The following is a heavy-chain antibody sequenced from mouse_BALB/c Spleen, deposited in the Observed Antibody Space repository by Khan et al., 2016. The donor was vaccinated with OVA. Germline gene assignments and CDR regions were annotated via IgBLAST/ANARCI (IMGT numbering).Heavy chain of an antibody. J-gene: IGHJ4*01. CDR1: GYTITNYG. D-gene: IGHD1-1*02. CDR2: ISTYTGEP. CDR3: TSPPHFSYVWVY. Sequence: QIQLVQSGPELKNPGETVKISCKASGYTITNYGMNWVKQDPGKDLKWMGGISTYTGEPTYADDFKGRFAFSLETSASTAYLQINNLKNEDTATYFCTSPPHFSYVWVYWGQGTSVTVSS. V-gene: IGHV9-3-1*01.